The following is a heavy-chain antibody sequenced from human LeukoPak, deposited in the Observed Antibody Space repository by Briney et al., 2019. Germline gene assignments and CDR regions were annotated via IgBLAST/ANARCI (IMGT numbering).Heavy chain of an antibody. CDR1: GGSISSVSYY. D-gene: IGHD4-17*01. Sequence: SQTLSLTCTVSGGSISSVSYYWSWIRQPAGKGLEWIGRIYTSGSTNYNPSLKSRVTISVDTSKNQFSLQLSSVTAADTAVYYCARDPYGDSPSWYFDLWGRGTLVTVSS. CDR3: ARDPYGDSPSWYFDL. J-gene: IGHJ2*01. CDR2: IYTSGST. V-gene: IGHV4-61*02.